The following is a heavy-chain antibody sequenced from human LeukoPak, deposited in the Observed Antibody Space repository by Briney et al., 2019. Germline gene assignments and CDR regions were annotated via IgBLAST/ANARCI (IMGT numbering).Heavy chain of an antibody. CDR1: GFTFSSYG. V-gene: IGHV3-33*01. Sequence: PGGSLRLSCEASGFTFSSYGMHWVRQAPGKGLEWVAVIWYDGSNKYYADSVKGRFTISRDNSKNTLYLQMNSLRAEDTAVYYCARGFIAAAGTNSAFDIWGQGTMVTVSS. J-gene: IGHJ3*02. CDR3: ARGFIAAAGTNSAFDI. D-gene: IGHD6-13*01. CDR2: IWYDGSNK.